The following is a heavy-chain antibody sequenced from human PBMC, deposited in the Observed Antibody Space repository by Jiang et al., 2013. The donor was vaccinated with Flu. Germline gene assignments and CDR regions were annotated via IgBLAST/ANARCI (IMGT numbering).Heavy chain of an antibody. V-gene: IGHV3-11*04. CDR2: ISSSGSTI. Sequence: YISSSGSTIYYADSVKGRFTISRDNAKNSLYLQMNSLRAEDTAVYYCARPPGGATATDYWGQGTLVTVSS. CDR3: ARPPGGATATDY. J-gene: IGHJ4*02. D-gene: IGHD5-18*01.